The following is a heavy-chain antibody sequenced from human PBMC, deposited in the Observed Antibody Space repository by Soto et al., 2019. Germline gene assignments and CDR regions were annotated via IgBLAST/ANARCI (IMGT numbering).Heavy chain of an antibody. CDR2: IYYSGST. CDR1: GGSISSYY. D-gene: IGHD7-27*01. CDR3: ASLTGVVWYFDL. V-gene: IGHV4-59*08. Sequence: SETLSLTCTVSGGSISSYYWSWIRQPPGKGLEWIGYIYYSGSTNYNPSLKSRVTISVDTSKNQFSLKLSSVTAADTAVYYCASLTGVVWYFDLWGRGTLVTVSS. J-gene: IGHJ2*01.